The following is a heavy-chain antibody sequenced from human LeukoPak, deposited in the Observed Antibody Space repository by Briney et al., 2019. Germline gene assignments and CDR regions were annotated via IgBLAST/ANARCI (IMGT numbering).Heavy chain of an antibody. J-gene: IGHJ4*02. V-gene: IGHV3-48*04. CDR2: ISSSGSTI. CDR3: ARAGMDGRGYYQGFDY. Sequence: GGSLRLSCAASGFTFSSYSMNWVRQAPGKGLEWVSYISSSGSTIYYADSVKGRFTISRDNAKNSLFLQMNSLRAEDTALYYCARAGMDGRGYYQGFDYWGQGTLVTVSS. D-gene: IGHD3-22*01. CDR1: GFTFSSYS.